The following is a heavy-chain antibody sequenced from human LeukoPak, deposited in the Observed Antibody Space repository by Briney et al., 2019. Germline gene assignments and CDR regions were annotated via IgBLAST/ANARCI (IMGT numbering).Heavy chain of an antibody. J-gene: IGHJ6*03. Sequence: GGSLRLSCAASGFIFTTYGIHWVRQAPGKGLEYVSAISPNGGSTYYANSVKGRFTISRDNSKDTVYLQMNSLRAEDTAVYYCAKFGRSSSWYDYYYYYYMDVWGKGTTVTVSS. CDR1: GFIFTTYG. CDR2: ISPNGGST. V-gene: IGHV3-64*01. CDR3: AKFGRSSSWYDYYYYYYMDV. D-gene: IGHD6-13*01.